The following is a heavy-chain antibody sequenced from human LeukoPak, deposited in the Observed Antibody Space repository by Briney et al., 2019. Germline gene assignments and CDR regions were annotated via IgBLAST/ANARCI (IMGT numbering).Heavy chain of an antibody. D-gene: IGHD3-3*01. CDR2: IYYSGST. Sequence: SQTLSLTCTVSGGSISSGGYYWSWIRQHPGKGLEWIGYIYYSGSTYYNPSLKSRVTISVDTSKNQFSLKLSSVTAADTAVYYCSSAPHPAYDFWSGNFDIWGQGTMVTVSS. V-gene: IGHV4-31*03. J-gene: IGHJ3*02. CDR1: GGSISSGGYY. CDR3: SSAPHPAYDFWSGNFDI.